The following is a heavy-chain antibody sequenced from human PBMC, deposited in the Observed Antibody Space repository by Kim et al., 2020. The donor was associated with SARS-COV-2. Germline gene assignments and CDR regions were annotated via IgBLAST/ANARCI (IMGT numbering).Heavy chain of an antibody. CDR3: ARGVAVAPHYYYHYGMDV. D-gene: IGHD6-19*01. V-gene: IGHV3-7*03. CDR2: IKQDAYER. CDR1: EFTFSTSW. Sequence: GGSLRLSCAASEFTFSTSWMTWVRQAPGKGLEWVASIKQDAYERYYVDSVKGRYTISRDNAKNLLSLQMNSLRAEDSAVYYCARGVAVAPHYYYHYGMDVWGQGTTVTVSS. J-gene: IGHJ6*02.